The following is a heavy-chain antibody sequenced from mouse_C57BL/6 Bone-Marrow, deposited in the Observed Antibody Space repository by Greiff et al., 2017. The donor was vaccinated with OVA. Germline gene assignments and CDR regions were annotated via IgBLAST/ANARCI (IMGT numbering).Heavy chain of an antibody. CDR2: INPGSGGT. CDR1: GYAFTNYL. CDR3: ARNWDWFAY. J-gene: IGHJ3*01. Sequence: QVQLQQSGAELVRPGPSVKVSCKASGYAFTNYLIEWVKQRPGQGLEWIGVINPGSGGTNYNEKFKGKATLTADKSSSTAYMQLSSLTSEDSAVYFCARNWDWFAYWGQGTLVTVSA. V-gene: IGHV1-54*01. D-gene: IGHD4-1*01.